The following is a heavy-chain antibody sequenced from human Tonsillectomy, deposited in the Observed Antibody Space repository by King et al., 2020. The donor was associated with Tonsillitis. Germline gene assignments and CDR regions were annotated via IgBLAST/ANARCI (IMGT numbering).Heavy chain of an antibody. Sequence: VQLVESGGGLVQPGGSLRLSCAASGFTVSSNYMSWVRQAPGKGLEGVSVIYSVGRTYYDDSVKGRFTISRDNSKNTVYLQMNSLRVEDTAVFYCACTPIYNYYMDVWGKGTTVTVSS. CDR2: IYSVGRT. D-gene: IGHD2-21*02. J-gene: IGHJ6*03. CDR3: ACTPIYNYYMDV. CDR1: GFTVSSNY. V-gene: IGHV3-66*01.